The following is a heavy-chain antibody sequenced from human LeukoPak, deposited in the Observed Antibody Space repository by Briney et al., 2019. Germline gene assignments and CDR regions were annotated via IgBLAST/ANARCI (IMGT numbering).Heavy chain of an antibody. J-gene: IGHJ4*02. Sequence: ASVKVSCKASGYTFTGYYMHWVRQAPGQGLEWMGWINPNSGGTNYAQKFQGRVTMTRDTSISTAYMELSRLRSDDTAVYYCARVRTRIFGVVPFDYWGQGTLVTVSS. CDR3: ARVRTRIFGVVPFDY. V-gene: IGHV1-2*02. CDR1: GYTFTGYY. CDR2: INPNSGGT. D-gene: IGHD3-3*01.